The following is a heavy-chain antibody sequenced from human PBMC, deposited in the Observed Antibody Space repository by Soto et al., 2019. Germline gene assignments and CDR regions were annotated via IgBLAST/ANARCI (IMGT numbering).Heavy chain of an antibody. Sequence: RLSCAASGFTFSSYEMHWVRQAPGKGLEWISYISSTGSGTHYADSVKGRFTISRDNARNSLSLQMNSLRAEDTAIYYCVRDLHEPLPADVLQVANWGQGTQVTVSS. CDR3: VRDLHEPLPADVLQVAN. V-gene: IGHV3-48*03. CDR2: ISSTGSGT. CDR1: GFTFSSYE. J-gene: IGHJ4*02. D-gene: IGHD1-1*01.